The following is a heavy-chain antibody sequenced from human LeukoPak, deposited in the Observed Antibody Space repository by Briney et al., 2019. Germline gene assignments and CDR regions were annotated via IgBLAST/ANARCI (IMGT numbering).Heavy chain of an antibody. D-gene: IGHD4-23*01. CDR2: ISYDGSNK. CDR1: GFTFSSYA. V-gene: IGHV3-30-3*01. J-gene: IGHJ4*02. CDR3: ARSYGGNFMDY. Sequence: GGSLRLSCAASGFTFSSYAMHWGRQAPGKGLEWVAVISYDGSNKYYADSVKGRFTISRDNSKNTLYLQMNSLRAGDTAVYYCARSYGGNFMDYWGQGTLVTVSS.